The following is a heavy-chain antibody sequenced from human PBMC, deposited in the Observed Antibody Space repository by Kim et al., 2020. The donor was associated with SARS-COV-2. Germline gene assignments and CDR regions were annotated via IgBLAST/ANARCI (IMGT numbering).Heavy chain of an antibody. J-gene: IGHJ5*02. CDR1: GGSFSGYY. V-gene: IGHV4-34*01. CDR3: ARKFHSGYVYWFDP. Sequence: SETLSLTCAVYGGSFSGYYWSWIRQPPGKGLEWIGEINHSGSTNYNPSLKSRVTISVDTSKNQFSLKLSSVTAADTAVYYCARKFHSGYVYWFDPWGQGTLVTVSS. D-gene: IGHD5-12*01. CDR2: INHSGST.